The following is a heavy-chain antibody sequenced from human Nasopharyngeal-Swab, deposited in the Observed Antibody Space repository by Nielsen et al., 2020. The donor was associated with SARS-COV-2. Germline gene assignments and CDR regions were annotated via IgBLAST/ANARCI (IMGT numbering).Heavy chain of an antibody. D-gene: IGHD3-3*01. Sequence: SVKVSCKASGYTFTYRYLHWVRQAPGQALEWMGWITPFNGNTNYAQQFQDRVTITRDRSMSPAYMELSSLRSEDQAMYYCGSAPPEWLLPLDYWGQGTLVTVSS. CDR3: GSAPPEWLLPLDY. V-gene: IGHV1-45*02. CDR2: ITPFNGNT. J-gene: IGHJ4*02. CDR1: GYTFTYRY.